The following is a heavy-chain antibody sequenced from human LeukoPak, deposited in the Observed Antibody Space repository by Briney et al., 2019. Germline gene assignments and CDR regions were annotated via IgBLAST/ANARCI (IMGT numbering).Heavy chain of an antibody. CDR2: IYPTYSDT. D-gene: IGHD3-10*01. J-gene: IGHJ2*01. V-gene: IGHV5-51*01. Sequence: GASLKISCKGSGYSFSNFWIGWVRQLPGKGLEWMGIIYPTYSDTRYSPSFQGQVTFSADKSINTAYLQWSSLKASDTAMYYCARVADYYASGRYFDLWGRGTPVTVSS. CDR3: ARVADYYASGRYFDL. CDR1: GYSFSNFW.